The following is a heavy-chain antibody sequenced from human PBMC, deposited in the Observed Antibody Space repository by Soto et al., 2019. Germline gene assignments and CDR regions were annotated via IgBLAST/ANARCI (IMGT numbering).Heavy chain of an antibody. CDR3: ARSHSAARPYNWFDP. D-gene: IGHD6-6*01. CDR2: IIPIFGTA. Sequence: QVQLVQSGAEVKKPGTSVKVSCKASGGTFSSYDISWVRQAPGQGLEWMGGIIPIFGTANYAQKFQGRVTITADKSTSTAYMELSSLRSEDTAVCYCARSHSAARPYNWFDPWGQGTLVTVSS. CDR1: GGTFSSYD. J-gene: IGHJ5*02. V-gene: IGHV1-69*06.